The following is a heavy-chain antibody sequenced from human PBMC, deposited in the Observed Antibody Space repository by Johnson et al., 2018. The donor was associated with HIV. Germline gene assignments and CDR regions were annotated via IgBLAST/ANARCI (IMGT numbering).Heavy chain of an antibody. J-gene: IGHJ3*02. Sequence: QVQLVESGGGLAKPAWSPRLSCAASQFTFSDYYMSWIRQAPGKGLEWVSYISISGSTIYYADSVKGRFTISRDNAKKSLYLQMNSLRAEDTDVYYCARDKGYCSGGSCAYDAFDIWGQGTMVTVSA. CDR3: ARDKGYCSGGSCAYDAFDI. V-gene: IGHV3-11*04. CDR2: ISISGSTI. D-gene: IGHD2-15*01. CDR1: QFTFSDYY.